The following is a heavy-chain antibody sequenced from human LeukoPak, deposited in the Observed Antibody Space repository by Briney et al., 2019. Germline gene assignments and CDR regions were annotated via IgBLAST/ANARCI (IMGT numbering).Heavy chain of an antibody. CDR3: ASLDYDPNNGMDV. CDR2: IYYSGST. J-gene: IGHJ6*02. CDR1: GGSISSSSYY. D-gene: IGHD3-3*01. V-gene: IGHV4-39*07. Sequence: KPSETLSLTRTVSGGSISSSSYYWGWIRQPPGKGLEWIGSIYYSGSTYYNPSLKSRVTISVDTSKNQFSLKLSSVTAADTAVYYCASLDYDPNNGMDVWGQGTTVTVSS.